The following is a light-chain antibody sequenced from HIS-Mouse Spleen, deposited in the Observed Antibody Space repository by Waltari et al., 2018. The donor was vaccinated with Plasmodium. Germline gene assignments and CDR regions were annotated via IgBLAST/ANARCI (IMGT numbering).Light chain of an antibody. CDR2: KDS. J-gene: IGLJ3*02. CDR1: AFPKQY. Sequence: SYELTQPPSVSVSPAQTARITCSGHAFPKQYPSWYQQKPGQAPVLAIYKDSERPSGIPERFSGSSSGTTVTLTISGVQAEDEADYYCQSADSSGTPNWVFGGGTKLTVL. CDR3: QSADSSGTPNWV. V-gene: IGLV3-25*03.